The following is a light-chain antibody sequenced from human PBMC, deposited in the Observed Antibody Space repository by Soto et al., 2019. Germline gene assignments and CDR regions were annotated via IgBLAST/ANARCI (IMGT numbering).Light chain of an antibody. J-gene: IGLJ2*01. CDR1: SSNIGSNT. V-gene: IGLV1-44*01. CDR3: AAWDDSLNGHVV. Sequence: QSVLTQPPSASATPGQRVTISCSGSSSNIGSNTVNWYQQLPGTAPKLLIYSNNHRPSGVPDRFSGSKSGTSASLAIRGLQSEDEADYYCAAWDDSLNGHVVFGGGTKLTVL. CDR2: SNN.